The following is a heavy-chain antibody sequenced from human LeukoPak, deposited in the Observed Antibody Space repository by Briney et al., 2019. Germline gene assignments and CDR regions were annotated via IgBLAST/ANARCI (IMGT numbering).Heavy chain of an antibody. CDR1: GYTFTSYG. J-gene: IGHJ4*02. Sequence: ASVKVSCKASGYTFTSYGISWVRQAPGQGLEWMGWISAYNGNTNYAQKLQGRVTMTTDTSTSTAYMELSSLRSEDTAVYYCAREPAAYYDILTGYYKTFDYWGQGTLVTVSS. V-gene: IGHV1-18*01. D-gene: IGHD3-9*01. CDR3: AREPAAYYDILTGYYKTFDY. CDR2: ISAYNGNT.